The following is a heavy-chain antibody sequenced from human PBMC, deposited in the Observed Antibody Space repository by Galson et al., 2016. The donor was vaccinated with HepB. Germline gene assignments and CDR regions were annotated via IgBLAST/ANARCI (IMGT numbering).Heavy chain of an antibody. CDR2: IYYSGST. CDR3: ARDPGRVGYSYGYSGGDYYYGMDV. V-gene: IGHV4-59*01. D-gene: IGHD5-18*01. CDR1: GGPIRSYY. Sequence: ETLSLTCTVSGGPIRSYYWSWIRQPPGKGLEWIGYIYYSGSTNYNPSLKSRVTISVDTSKNQFSLKLSSVTAADTAVYYCARDPGRVGYSYGYSGGDYYYGMDVWGQGTTVTVSS. J-gene: IGHJ6*02.